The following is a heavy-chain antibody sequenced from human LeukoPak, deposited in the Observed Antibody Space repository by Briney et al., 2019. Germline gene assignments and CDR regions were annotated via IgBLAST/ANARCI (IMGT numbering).Heavy chain of an antibody. Sequence: GGSLRLSCAASKFSFSSYWMHWVRQAPGKGLVWVSRINSDGSRTNYADSVKGRFTISRDNAKNALYLQMSSLRDEDTAVYYCAKWLVRETLPGAFDIWGQGTMVTVSS. J-gene: IGHJ3*02. CDR3: AKWLVRETLPGAFDI. CDR2: INSDGSRT. CDR1: KFSFSSYW. V-gene: IGHV3-74*01. D-gene: IGHD3-10*01.